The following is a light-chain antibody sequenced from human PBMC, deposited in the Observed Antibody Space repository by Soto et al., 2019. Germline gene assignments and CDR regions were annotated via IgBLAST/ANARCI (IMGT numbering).Light chain of an antibody. V-gene: IGKV1-9*01. J-gene: IGKJ1*01. CDR3: QQYNSYSSWT. CDR1: QDIAIY. CDR2: AAS. Sequence: IQLTQSPSSLSASVGDRVTITCRASQDIAIYLAWYQQKPGEAPKLLIYAASTLYGGVPSRFSGSGSGTDFALTITSLQADDFATYYCQQYNSYSSWTFGQGTKVDI.